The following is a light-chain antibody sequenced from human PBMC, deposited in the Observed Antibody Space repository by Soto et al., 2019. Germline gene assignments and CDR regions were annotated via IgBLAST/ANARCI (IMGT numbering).Light chain of an antibody. Sequence: AIPLTQSPSSLSASVGDRVTITCRASQGISSALAWYQQKPGKAPKLLMYDASSLESAVPSRFSGSGSGTDFTLTISSLQPEDFATYYCQQFNNYPRTFGQGTRLEIK. CDR1: QGISSA. CDR2: DAS. V-gene: IGKV1D-13*01. J-gene: IGKJ5*01. CDR3: QQFNNYPRT.